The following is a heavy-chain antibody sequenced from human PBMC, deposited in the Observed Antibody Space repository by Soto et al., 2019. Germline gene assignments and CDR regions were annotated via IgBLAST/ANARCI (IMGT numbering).Heavy chain of an antibody. CDR3: ARCRYGDY. Sequence: QVHLVQSGAEVKKPGASVKVSCKASGYTFTSYGITWVRQAPGQGLEWMGWISAHNGNTDYAQKLQGRVIVTRDTSTSTAYMGLRSMISDDTAVYYCARCRYGDYWGQGSMVTVSS. CDR2: ISAHNGNT. CDR1: GYTFTSYG. V-gene: IGHV1-18*01. D-gene: IGHD1-1*01. J-gene: IGHJ4*02.